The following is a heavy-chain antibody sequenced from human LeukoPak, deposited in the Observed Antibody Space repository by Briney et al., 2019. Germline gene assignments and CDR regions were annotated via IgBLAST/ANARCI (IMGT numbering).Heavy chain of an antibody. CDR2: INSDGSST. D-gene: IGHD1-26*01. CDR1: GFTFSSYW. J-gene: IGHJ4*02. V-gene: IGHV3-74*01. CDR3: ARVHGGIVGALYYFDY. Sequence: GGSLRLSCAASGFTFSSYWMHWVRQAPGKGLVWVSRINSDGSSTSYADSVKGRFTISRDNAKNTLYLQMNSLRAEDTAVYYCARVHGGIVGALYYFDYWGQGTLVTVSS.